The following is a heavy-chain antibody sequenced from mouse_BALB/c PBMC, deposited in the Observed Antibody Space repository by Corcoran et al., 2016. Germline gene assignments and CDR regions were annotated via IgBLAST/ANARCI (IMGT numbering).Heavy chain of an antibody. V-gene: IGHV1S136*01. CDR2: IYPYNDGT. J-gene: IGHJ2*01. Sequence: EVQLQQSEPELVKPGASVKMSCKASGYTFTSYVIHWVKQKPGQGLEWIGYIYPYNDGTKYNEKFKGKATLTSDKSSSAAYMEFSNLTSEDSAVYYCAREVPGGNPVDYWGQGTTLTVSS. CDR3: AREVPGGNPVDY. D-gene: IGHD2-1*01. CDR1: GYTFTSYV.